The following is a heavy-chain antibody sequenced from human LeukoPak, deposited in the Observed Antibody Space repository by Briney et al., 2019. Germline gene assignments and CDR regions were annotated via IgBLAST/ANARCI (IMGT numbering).Heavy chain of an antibody. Sequence: SVKVSCKASGYTFASCDINWVRQAPGQGLEWMGGIIPIFGTANYAQKFQGRVTITADESTSTAYMELSSLRSEDTAVYYCARVIIAAAGTVYFDYWGQGTLVTVSS. CDR1: GYTFASCD. D-gene: IGHD6-13*01. CDR3: ARVIIAAAGTVYFDY. J-gene: IGHJ4*02. CDR2: IIPIFGTA. V-gene: IGHV1-69*13.